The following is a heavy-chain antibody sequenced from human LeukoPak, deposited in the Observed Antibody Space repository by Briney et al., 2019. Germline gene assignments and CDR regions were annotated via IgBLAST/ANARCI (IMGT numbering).Heavy chain of an antibody. V-gene: IGHV3-23*01. CDR1: GFTFRSFA. J-gene: IGHJ4*02. CDR3: AKHLGWYFDY. D-gene: IGHD3-10*01. Sequence: GGSLRLSCAVSGFTFRSFAMSWVCQAPGKGLEWVSAISGSGDTTYSADSVKGRFTISRDNSKNTLYLQMNSLRAEDTAVYYCAKHLGWYFDYWGQGTLVTVSS. CDR2: ISGSGDTT.